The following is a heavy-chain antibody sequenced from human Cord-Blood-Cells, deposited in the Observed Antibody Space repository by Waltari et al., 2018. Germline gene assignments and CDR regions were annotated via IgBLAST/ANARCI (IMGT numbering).Heavy chain of an antibody. CDR3: ARDQGDLDAFDI. CDR2: INPNSGGT. CDR1: GYTFTGYY. D-gene: IGHD3-16*01. V-gene: IGHV1-2*04. Sequence: QVQLVQSGAEVKKPGASVKVSCRASGYTFTGYYMHWVRQAPGQGREWMGVINPNSGGTNYAQKFQGWVTMARDTSISTAYMEVSRLRSDDTAVYYCARDQGDLDAFDIWGQGTMVTVSS. J-gene: IGHJ3*02.